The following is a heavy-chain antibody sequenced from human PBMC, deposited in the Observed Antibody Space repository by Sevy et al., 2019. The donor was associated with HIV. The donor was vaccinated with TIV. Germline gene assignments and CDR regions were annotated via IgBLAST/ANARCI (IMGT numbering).Heavy chain of an antibody. CDR3: ARVRPYYYDSSGYNFDY. CDR2: INHSGST. V-gene: IGHV4-34*01. J-gene: IGHJ4*02. Sequence: SETLSLTCAVYGGSFSGYYWSWIRQPPGKGLEWIGEINHSGSTNYNPSLKSRVTISVDTSKNQFSLKLSSVTAADTAVYYCARVRPYYYDSSGYNFDYWGQGTLVTVSS. D-gene: IGHD3-22*01. CDR1: GGSFSGYY.